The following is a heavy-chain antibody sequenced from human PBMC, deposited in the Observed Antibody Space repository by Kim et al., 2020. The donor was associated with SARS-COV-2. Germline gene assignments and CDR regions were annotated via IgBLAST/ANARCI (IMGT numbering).Heavy chain of an antibody. D-gene: IGHD3-3*01. J-gene: IGHJ4*02. CDR3: AGEKRGGYDFWSGYP. Sequence: GGSLRLSCAASGFTFSSYAMHWVRQAPGKGLEWVAVISYDGSNKYYADSVKGRFTISRDNSKNTLYLQMNSLRAEDTAVYYCAGEKRGGYDFWSGYPWGQGTLVTVSS. CDR1: GFTFSSYA. V-gene: IGHV3-30-3*01. CDR2: ISYDGSNK.